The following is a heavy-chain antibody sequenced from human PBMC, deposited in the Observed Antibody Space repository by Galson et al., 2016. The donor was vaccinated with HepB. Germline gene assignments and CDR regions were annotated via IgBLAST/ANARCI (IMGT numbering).Heavy chain of an antibody. J-gene: IGHJ6*02. D-gene: IGHD3-16*01. Sequence: SLRLSCAASGFTFSSYAMSWVRQAPGKGLEWVSTISGRGGSTYCADSVKGRFTISKDNSKNTLYLQINSLRGEDTAVYYCARPRGTSYYYYGMDVWGQGTTVSVSS. CDR2: ISGRGGST. V-gene: IGHV3-23*01. CDR3: ARPRGTSYYYYGMDV. CDR1: GFTFSSYA.